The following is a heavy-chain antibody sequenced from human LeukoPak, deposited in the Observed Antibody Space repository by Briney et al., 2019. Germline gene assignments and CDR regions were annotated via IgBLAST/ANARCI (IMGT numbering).Heavy chain of an antibody. V-gene: IGHV4-39*07. CDR2: IYYSGST. CDR1: GDSMSSSSYY. CDR3: ARGAPLGYCTNGVCWGTPHNWFDP. D-gene: IGHD2-8*01. Sequence: SETLSLTCSVSGDSMSSSSYYWGWIRQPPGKGLEWIGSIYYSGSTYYNPSLKSRVTISVDTSKNQFSLKLSSVTAADTAVYYCARGAPLGYCTNGVCWGTPHNWFDPWGQGTLVTVSS. J-gene: IGHJ5*02.